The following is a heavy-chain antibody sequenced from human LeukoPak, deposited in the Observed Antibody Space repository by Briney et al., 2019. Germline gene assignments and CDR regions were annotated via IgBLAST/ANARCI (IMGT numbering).Heavy chain of an antibody. J-gene: IGHJ4*02. CDR2: INPSGGTT. CDR3: ARGIYYENTGYLH. CDR1: GYTFTNNY. V-gene: IGHV1-46*01. Sequence: ASVKVSCKASGYTFTNNYIHWVRQAPGQGLQWVATINPSGGTTSYAENFQGRVTVTRDTATSKVYMELSSLRSEDTAVYYCARGIYYENTGYLHWGQGTLVTVSS. D-gene: IGHD3-22*01.